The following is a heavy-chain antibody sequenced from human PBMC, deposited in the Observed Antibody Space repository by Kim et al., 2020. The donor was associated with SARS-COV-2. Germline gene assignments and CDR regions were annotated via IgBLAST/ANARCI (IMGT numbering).Heavy chain of an antibody. CDR2: ISASDHSP. CDR1: GFTFSTYT. V-gene: IGHV3-23*01. D-gene: IGHD2-8*01. J-gene: IGHJ3*02. Sequence: GGSLRLSCAASGFTFSTYTMSWVRQAPGKGLEWVSSISASDHSPYSADCVKGRFTVARDNSRNMLYLQMNGLRAEDTAVYYCSNSLQNRYYTPTNCFDIWGQGTIVTVS. CDR3: SNSLQNRYYTPTNCFDI.